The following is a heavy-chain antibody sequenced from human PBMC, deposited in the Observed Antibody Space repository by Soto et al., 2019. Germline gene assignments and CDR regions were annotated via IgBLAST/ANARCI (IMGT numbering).Heavy chain of an antibody. J-gene: IGHJ4*02. Sequence: SETLSLTCAVYGGSFSGYYWSWIRQPPGKGLEWIGEINHSGSTNYNPSLKSRVTISVDTSKNQFSLKLSSVTAADTAVYYCAVWGAAARYYFDYWGQGTLVTVSS. CDR2: INHSGST. CDR3: AVWGAAARYYFDY. CDR1: GGSFSGYY. D-gene: IGHD6-13*01. V-gene: IGHV4-34*01.